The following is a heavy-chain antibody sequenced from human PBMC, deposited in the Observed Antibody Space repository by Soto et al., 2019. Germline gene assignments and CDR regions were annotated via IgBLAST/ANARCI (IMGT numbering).Heavy chain of an antibody. J-gene: IGHJ4*02. CDR2: ISSSGSTI. Sequence: GGSLSLSCAASGFTFSDYCMSWIRQAPGKGLEWVSYISSSGSTIYYADSVKGRFTISRDNAKNSLYLQMNSLRAEDTAVYYCAREIVKYSYGFGLRYWGQGTLVTVSS. CDR3: AREIVKYSYGFGLRY. V-gene: IGHV3-11*01. CDR1: GFTFSDYC. D-gene: IGHD5-18*01.